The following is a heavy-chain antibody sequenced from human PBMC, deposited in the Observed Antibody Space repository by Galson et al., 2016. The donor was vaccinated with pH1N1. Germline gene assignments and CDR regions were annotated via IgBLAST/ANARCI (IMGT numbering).Heavy chain of an antibody. D-gene: IGHD5-12*01. V-gene: IGHV3-15*07. J-gene: IGHJ5*01. Sequence: SLRLSCAASGFTLSNVWMNWVRQAPGKGLEWVGRIKSRTDGGTTDYAAPVKARFTISRDDSKNTLYLQMNSLKTEDTGVYYCTIDEEFSGLWDSWGQGTLVTVSS. CDR3: TIDEEFSGLWDS. CDR2: IKSRTDGGTT. CDR1: GFTLSNVW.